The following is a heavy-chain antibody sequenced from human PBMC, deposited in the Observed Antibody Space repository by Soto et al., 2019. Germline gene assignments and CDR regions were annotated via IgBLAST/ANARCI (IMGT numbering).Heavy chain of an antibody. CDR3: VTASGAGLLVVPATMRRAYDKFDS. D-gene: IGHD2-2*01. Sequence: EVQLVESGGGLVQPGRSLRLSCATSGFTFDDYAMHWVRQAPGKGLEWVAGLNWNSAKVGYADSVKGPCTIARDNAHNSLHLTLTSLRTDDTALYYCVTASGAGLLVVPATMRRAYDKFDSWGQGTLVTVSS. CDR2: LNWNSAKV. CDR1: GFTFDDYA. V-gene: IGHV3-9*01. J-gene: IGHJ5*01.